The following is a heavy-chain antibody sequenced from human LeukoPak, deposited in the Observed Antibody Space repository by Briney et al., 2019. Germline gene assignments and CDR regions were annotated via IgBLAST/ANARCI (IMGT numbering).Heavy chain of an antibody. CDR2: IYYSGGT. D-gene: IGHD5-24*01. J-gene: IGHJ3*02. V-gene: IGHV4-59*08. Sequence: SETLSPTCTVSGDSISSYYWSWIRQPPGKGLEWIGYIYYSGGTDYNPSLKSRVTISVDTSKNQFSLKLRSVTAADTAVYYCARHVTISGPYDASDIWGQGTMVTVSP. CDR1: GDSISSYY. CDR3: ARHVTISGPYDASDI.